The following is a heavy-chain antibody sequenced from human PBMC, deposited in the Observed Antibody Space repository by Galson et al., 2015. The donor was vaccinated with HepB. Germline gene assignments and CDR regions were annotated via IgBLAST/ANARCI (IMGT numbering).Heavy chain of an antibody. CDR2: FDPEDGET. CDR3: ATALAIYDSSGYRALPLGVAFDI. Sequence: SVKVSCKVSGYTLTELSMHWVRQAPGKGLEWMGGFDPEDGETIYAQKFQGRVTMTEDTSTDTAYMELSSLRSEDTAVYYCATALAIYDSSGYRALPLGVAFDIWGQGTMVTVSS. CDR1: GYTLTELS. J-gene: IGHJ3*02. D-gene: IGHD3-22*01. V-gene: IGHV1-24*01.